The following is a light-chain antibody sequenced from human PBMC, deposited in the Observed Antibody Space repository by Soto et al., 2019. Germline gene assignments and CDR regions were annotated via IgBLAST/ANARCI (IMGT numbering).Light chain of an antibody. Sequence: DIQMTQSPSTLAASLVHRVTITCLARQSISRWLAWYQQKPGKAPKLLIHDATSLESGVPSRFSGSGSGTEFTLTISSLQPDDFATYYCQQYSSYWTFAQGTKVDI. J-gene: IGKJ1*01. CDR2: DAT. CDR3: QQYSSYWT. CDR1: QSISRW. V-gene: IGKV1-5*01.